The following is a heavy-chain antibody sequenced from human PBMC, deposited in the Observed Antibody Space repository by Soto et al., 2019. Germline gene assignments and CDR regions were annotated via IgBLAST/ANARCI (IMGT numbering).Heavy chain of an antibody. CDR1: GFTFSSYG. CDR3: ARDDRGRKGLEY. D-gene: IGHD1-26*01. Sequence: QVQLVESGGGVVQPGRSLRLSCAASGFTFSSYGMHWVRQAVGKGLEWVALIWYDGSNKNYAESVKGRFTIFRDNSKNTLYLQMNSLRAEDTAMYYCARDDRGRKGLEYWGQGTLVTVSS. J-gene: IGHJ4*02. CDR2: IWYDGSNK. V-gene: IGHV3-33*01.